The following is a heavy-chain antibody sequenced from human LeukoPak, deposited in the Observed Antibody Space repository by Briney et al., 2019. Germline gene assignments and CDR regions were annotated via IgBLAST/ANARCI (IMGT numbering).Heavy chain of an antibody. CDR2: INHSGST. Sequence: SETLSLTCAVYGGSFSGYYWSWIRQPPGKGLEWIGEINHSGSTNYNPSLKSRVNMSVDTSKNQFSLNLNSVTAADTAVYYCARTFPTVTAYFDYWGQGSLVTVSS. CDR1: GGSFSGYY. D-gene: IGHD4-17*01. V-gene: IGHV4-34*01. CDR3: ARTFPTVTAYFDY. J-gene: IGHJ4*02.